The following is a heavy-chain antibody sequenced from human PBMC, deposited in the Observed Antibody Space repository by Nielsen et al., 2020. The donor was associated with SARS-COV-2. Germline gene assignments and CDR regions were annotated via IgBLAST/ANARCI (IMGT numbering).Heavy chain of an antibody. Sequence: GESLKISCEVAGHFSWYSFNWVRQAPGQGPEWISYISSSGSDISYARSVKGRFTISRDNAGNSLFLHMDSLRADDTAVYYCAKDIRSRYNSGWYCFDYWGRGTLV. CDR2: ISSSGSDI. J-gene: IGHJ4*02. D-gene: IGHD6-19*01. CDR3: AKDIRSRYNSGWYCFDY. V-gene: IGHV3-48*01. CDR1: GHFSWYS.